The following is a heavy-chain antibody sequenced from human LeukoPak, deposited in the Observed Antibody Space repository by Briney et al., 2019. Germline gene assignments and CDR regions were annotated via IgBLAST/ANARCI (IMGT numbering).Heavy chain of an antibody. CDR1: GGTFSSYT. CDR2: IIPILGIA. V-gene: IGHV1-69*04. D-gene: IGHD2-2*01. Sequence: SVKVSCKASGGTFSSYTISWVRQAPGQGLEWMGRIIPILGIANYAQKFQGRVTITADESTSTAYMELSSLRSEDTAVYYCARDSNLGYCSSTSCFKRPRERFDPWGQGTLVTVSS. CDR3: ARDSNLGYCSSTSCFKRPRERFDP. J-gene: IGHJ5*02.